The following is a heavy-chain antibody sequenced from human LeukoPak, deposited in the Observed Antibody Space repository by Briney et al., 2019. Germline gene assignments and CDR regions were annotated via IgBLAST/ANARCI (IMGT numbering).Heavy chain of an antibody. CDR3: SREPRGLRGAFDI. J-gene: IGHJ3*02. Sequence: GGSLRLSCAASGFTVSNNYIMWVRQAPGKGLEWVSDIYRGGDTNYADSVKGRFTISRDNSKNTLYLQMNSLRAEDTAVYYCSREPRGLRGAFDIWGQGTMVTVSS. CDR1: GFTVSNNY. V-gene: IGHV3-53*01. D-gene: IGHD2-15*01. CDR2: IYRGGDT.